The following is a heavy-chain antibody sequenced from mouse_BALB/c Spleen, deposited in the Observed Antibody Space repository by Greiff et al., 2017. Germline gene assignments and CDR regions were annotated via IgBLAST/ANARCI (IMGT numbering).Heavy chain of an antibody. CDR3: ARGGDYFNYYAMDY. D-gene: IGHD2-4*01. J-gene: IGHJ4*01. Sequence: QVQLKESGPELVKPGASVKISCKASGYAFSSSWMNWVKQRPGQGLEWIGRIYPGDGDTNYNGKFKGKATLTADKSSSTAYMQLSSLTSVDSAVYFCARGGDYFNYYAMDYWGQGTSVTVSS. V-gene: IGHV1-82*01. CDR1: GYAFSSSW. CDR2: IYPGDGDT.